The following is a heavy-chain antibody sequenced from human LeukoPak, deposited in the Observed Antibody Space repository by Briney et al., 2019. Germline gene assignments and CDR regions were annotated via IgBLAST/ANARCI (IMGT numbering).Heavy chain of an antibody. V-gene: IGHV4-59*01. J-gene: IGHJ5*02. CDR2: IYYSGST. CDR1: GGSISSYY. D-gene: IGHD4-17*01. Sequence: SETLSLTCTVSGGSISSYYWSWIRQPPGKGLEWIGYIYYSGSTNYNPSLKSRVTISADTSKNQFSLKLSSVTAADTAVYYCARTYYGDYPSWFDPWGQGTLVTVSS. CDR3: ARTYYGDYPSWFDP.